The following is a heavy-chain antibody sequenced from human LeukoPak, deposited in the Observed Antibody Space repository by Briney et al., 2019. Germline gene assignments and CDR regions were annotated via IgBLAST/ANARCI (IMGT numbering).Heavy chain of an antibody. D-gene: IGHD4-17*01. Sequence: GGTLRLSCAASGFTFSSYGMSWVRQAPGKGLEWVSAISGIGGSTDYAYSVKGRFTISRDNSKNTLYLQMNSLRAEDTAVYYCARDMTTEFDYWGQGTLVTVSS. J-gene: IGHJ4*02. CDR3: ARDMTTEFDY. CDR1: GFTFSSYG. CDR2: ISGIGGST. V-gene: IGHV3-23*01.